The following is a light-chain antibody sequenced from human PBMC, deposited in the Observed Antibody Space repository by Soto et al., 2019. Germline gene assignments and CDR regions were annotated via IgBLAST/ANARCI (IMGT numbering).Light chain of an antibody. Sequence: QSVLTQPTSVSGSPGQSITISCSGTSSDVGGYNYVSWYQQHPGKVPKVMIFEVSNRPSGIPHRFSGSKSGNTASLTISGLQAEDEADYYCSSYTTSDTLVFGGGTKVTVL. J-gene: IGLJ2*01. V-gene: IGLV2-14*01. CDR3: SSYTTSDTLV. CDR1: SSDVGGYNY. CDR2: EVS.